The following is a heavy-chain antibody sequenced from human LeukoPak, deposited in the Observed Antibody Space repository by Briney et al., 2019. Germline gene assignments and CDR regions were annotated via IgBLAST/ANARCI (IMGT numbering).Heavy chain of an antibody. J-gene: IGHJ6*03. CDR1: GFTFSSYA. CDR2: ISYDGSNK. Sequence: GGSLRLSCAASGFTFSSYAMHWVRQAPGRGLEWVAVISYDGSNKYYADSVKGRFTISRDNSKNTPYLQMNSLRAEDTAVYYCARPPRGGAAAGTPYYYYYMDVWGKGTTATVSS. V-gene: IGHV3-30-3*01. D-gene: IGHD6-13*01. CDR3: ARPPRGGAAAGTPYYYYYMDV.